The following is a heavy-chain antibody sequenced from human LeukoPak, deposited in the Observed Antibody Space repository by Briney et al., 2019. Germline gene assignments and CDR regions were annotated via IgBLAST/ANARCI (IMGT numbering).Heavy chain of an antibody. Sequence: SETLSLTCSVSGASISGYFWSWIRQPPGKGLDWIGYIYYTGITNYNPSLNNRVTMSADTSKNQLSLRLTYATAADTALYYCVKLQKPYRGTSGPLSYDAFDIWGQGTMVTVSS. V-gene: IGHV4-59*01. CDR3: VKLQKPYRGTSGPLSYDAFDI. CDR2: IYYTGIT. J-gene: IGHJ3*02. CDR1: GASISGYF. D-gene: IGHD2-2*01.